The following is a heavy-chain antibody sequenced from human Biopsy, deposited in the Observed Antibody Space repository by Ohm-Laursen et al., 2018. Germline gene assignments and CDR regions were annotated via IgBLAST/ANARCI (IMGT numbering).Heavy chain of an antibody. D-gene: IGHD5-12*01. V-gene: IGHV1-69*06. CDR2: IMSLYNTT. CDR1: GGMFNSYT. Sequence: SVKVCKASGGMFNSYTINWLRQAPGQGLQWMGGIMSLYNTTNYAQKFWDRITVTADKSTNTVYMTLSSLTSEDTAVYFCARGLGGYDYWYFDLWGRGTLVIVSS. CDR3: ARGLGGYDYWYFDL. J-gene: IGHJ2*01.